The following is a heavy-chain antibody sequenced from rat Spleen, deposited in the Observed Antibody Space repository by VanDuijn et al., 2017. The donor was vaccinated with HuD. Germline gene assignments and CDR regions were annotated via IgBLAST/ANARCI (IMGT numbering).Heavy chain of an antibody. V-gene: IGHV3-1*01. CDR1: GFAITSNY. CDR3: AFSNWFAS. Sequence: EVQLQESGPSLVKPSQSLSLTCSVTGFAITSNYWGWIRKFPGNNMEWIGHITYSGSTDSNPSLKSRVSISRYTSKNLFLLQLNSVTTEYSATYYCAFSNWFASWVQGTLVTVSS. J-gene: IGHJ3*01. CDR2: ITYSGST.